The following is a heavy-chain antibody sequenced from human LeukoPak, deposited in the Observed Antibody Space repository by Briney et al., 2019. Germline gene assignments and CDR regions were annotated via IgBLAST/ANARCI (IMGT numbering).Heavy chain of an antibody. CDR1: GYTLTQLS. D-gene: IGHD3-3*01. V-gene: IGHV1-24*01. Sequence: ASVKVSCKVSGYTLTQLSVHWVRQAPGKGLEWMGGFDVEDGEIIYAQKFQGRVTMTEDTSTDTAYMELSSLRSEDTAVYYCATNRQIMILGVVIMPAFDIWGQGTMVAVSS. J-gene: IGHJ3*02. CDR3: ATNRQIMILGVVIMPAFDI. CDR2: FDVEDGEI.